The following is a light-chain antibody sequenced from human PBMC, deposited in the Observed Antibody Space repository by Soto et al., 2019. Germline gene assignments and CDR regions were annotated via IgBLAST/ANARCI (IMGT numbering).Light chain of an antibody. CDR3: QQYNNWPVT. J-gene: IGKJ4*01. CDR1: QSVSSSY. CDR2: GAS. V-gene: IGKV3-20*01. Sequence: EIVLTQSPGTLSLSSGERAPLSCRASQSVSSSYLAWYQQKPGQAPRLLIYGASSRATGIPDRFSGSGSGTDFTLTISGLQSEDFATYYCQQYNNWPVTFGGGTKVDIK.